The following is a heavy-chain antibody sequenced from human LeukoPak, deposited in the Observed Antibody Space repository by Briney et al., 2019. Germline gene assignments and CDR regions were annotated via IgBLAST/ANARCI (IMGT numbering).Heavy chain of an antibody. D-gene: IGHD1-26*01. CDR1: GGTFISYA. J-gene: IGHJ4*02. CDR3: ARDQWELTSRYYFDY. Sequence: ASVTVSYKASGGTFISYAISWVRQAPGQGLEWMGGIIPIFGTANYAQKFQGRVTITANESTSTAYMELRSLRSDDTAVYYCARDQWELTSRYYFDYWGQGTLVTVSS. CDR2: IIPIFGTA. V-gene: IGHV1-69*13.